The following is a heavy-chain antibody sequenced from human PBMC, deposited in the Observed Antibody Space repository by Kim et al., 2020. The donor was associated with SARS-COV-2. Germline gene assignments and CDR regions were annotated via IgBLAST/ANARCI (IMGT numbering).Heavy chain of an antibody. J-gene: IGHJ5*02. Sequence: GGSLRLSCAASGFTFSSYWMHWVRQAPGKGLVWVSRINSDGSSTSYADSVKGRFTISRDNAKNTLYLQMNSLRAEDTAVYYCARGGETVLLWFGELFWFDPWGQGTLVTVSS. CDR1: GFTFSSYW. D-gene: IGHD3-10*01. CDR3: ARGGETVLLWFGELFWFDP. CDR2: INSDGSST. V-gene: IGHV3-74*01.